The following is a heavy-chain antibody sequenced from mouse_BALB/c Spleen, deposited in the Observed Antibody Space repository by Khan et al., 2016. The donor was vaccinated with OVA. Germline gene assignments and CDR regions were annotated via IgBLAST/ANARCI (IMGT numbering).Heavy chain of an antibody. CDR2: ISSGGTYT. CDR1: GFIFSSYG. D-gene: IGHD1-2*01. CDR3: TRFSTTTTGDYYAMDY. J-gene: IGHJ4*01. V-gene: IGHV5-6*01. Sequence: EVELVESGGDLVNPGGSLKLSCAASGFIFSSYGMSWVRQTPDKRLEWVATISSGGTYTYYPDSVKGRFTISSDNAKNTLSLQMSSLTSEDTAMYYCTRFSTTTTGDYYAMDYWGQGTSVTVSS.